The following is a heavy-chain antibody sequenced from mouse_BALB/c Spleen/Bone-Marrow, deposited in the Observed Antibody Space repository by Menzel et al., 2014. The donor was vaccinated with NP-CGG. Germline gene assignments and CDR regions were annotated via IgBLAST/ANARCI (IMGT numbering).Heavy chain of an antibody. CDR2: IDPANGNT. D-gene: IGHD2-14*01. CDR1: GFNIKDTY. CDR3: ASYRYGWYFDV. J-gene: IGHJ1*01. V-gene: IGHV14-3*02. Sequence: VQLQQSGAELVEPRASVKLSCTASGFNIKDTYMHWVKQRPEQGLEWIGRIDPANGNTKYDPKFQGKATITADTSSNTAYLHLSSLTSEDTAVYYCASYRYGWYFDVWGAGTTVTVSP.